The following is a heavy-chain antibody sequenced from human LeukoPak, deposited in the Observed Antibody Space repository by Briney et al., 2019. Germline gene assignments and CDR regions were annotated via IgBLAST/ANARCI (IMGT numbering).Heavy chain of an antibody. J-gene: IGHJ2*01. CDR2: IYTTGNT. D-gene: IGHD2-2*01. CDR1: GGSIINDY. Sequence: SETLSLTCTVSGGSIINDYWSWIRQTAGKGLEWIGRIYTTGNTRYNPSLKSRVTMSLDTSKNQFSLELSSVTAADTAVYYCARDSSVTTTSAYLYFDLWGRGTLVTVSS. CDR3: ARDSSVTTTSAYLYFDL. V-gene: IGHV4-4*07.